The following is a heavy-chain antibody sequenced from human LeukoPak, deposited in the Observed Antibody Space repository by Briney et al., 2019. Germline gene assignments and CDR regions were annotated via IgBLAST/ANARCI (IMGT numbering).Heavy chain of an antibody. CDR1: GGSISSYY. D-gene: IGHD2-21*02. V-gene: IGHV4-59*08. CDR3: ARHGREWGGDSHAKFDY. Sequence: SETLSLTCTVSGGSISSYYWSWIRQPPGKGLEWIGYIYYSGSTNYNPSLKSRVTISVDTSKNQFSLKLSSVTATDTAVYYCARHGREWGGDSHAKFDYWGQGTLVTVSS. J-gene: IGHJ4*02. CDR2: IYYSGST.